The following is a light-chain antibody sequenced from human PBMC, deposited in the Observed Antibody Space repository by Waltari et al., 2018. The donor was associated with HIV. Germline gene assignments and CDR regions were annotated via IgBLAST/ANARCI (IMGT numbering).Light chain of an antibody. V-gene: IGLV6-57*04. Sequence: NFKLTQPLSVSDSPGKTVTISCTRSSGNIASNYVQWYQQRPGSAPTTVIYEDNQRPSGVPDRFSGSIDSSSNSASLTISGLKTEDEADYYCQSYDSNDPWVFGGGTKLTVL. CDR2: EDN. J-gene: IGLJ3*02. CDR1: SGNIASNY. CDR3: QSYDSNDPWV.